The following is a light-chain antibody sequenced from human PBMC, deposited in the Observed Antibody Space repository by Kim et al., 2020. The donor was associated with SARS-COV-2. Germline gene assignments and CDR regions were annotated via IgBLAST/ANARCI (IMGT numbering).Light chain of an antibody. CDR3: QQSYNSFYT. J-gene: IGKJ2*01. CDR1: QSISTY. Sequence: SASVGDRVTITCRASQSISTYLNWYQQKPGKGPKLLIFAASNLQSGVPSRFSGSGSGKDFTLTISSLQPADFATYYCQQSYNSFYTFGQGTKLEI. CDR2: AAS. V-gene: IGKV1-39*01.